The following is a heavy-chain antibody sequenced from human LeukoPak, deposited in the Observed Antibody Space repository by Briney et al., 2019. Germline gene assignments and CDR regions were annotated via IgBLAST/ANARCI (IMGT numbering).Heavy chain of an antibody. V-gene: IGHV3-66*01. J-gene: IGHJ4*02. Sequence: GGSLRLSCAASGFTVSSNYMSWVRQAPGKGLEWVSVIYSGGSTYYADSVKGRFTISRDNSKNTLYLQMNSLRAVDTAVYYCGRDPPGDSSYDLTTTYGWGQGTLVTVSS. CDR1: GFTVSSNY. D-gene: IGHD5-12*01. CDR2: IYSGGST. CDR3: GRDPPGDSSYDLTTTYG.